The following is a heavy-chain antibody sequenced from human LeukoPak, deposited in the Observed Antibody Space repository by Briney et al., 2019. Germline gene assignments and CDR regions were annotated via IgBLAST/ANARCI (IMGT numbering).Heavy chain of an antibody. CDR3: ARHEAEYYYGSGSHYFDY. D-gene: IGHD3-10*01. Sequence: SETLSLTCTVSGGSISSSSYYWGWIRQPPGKGLVWIGSIYYSGSTYYNPSLKSRVTISVDTSKNQFSLKLSSVTAADTAVYYCARHEAEYYYGSGSHYFDYWGQGTLVTVSS. CDR2: IYYSGST. CDR1: GGSISSSSYY. J-gene: IGHJ4*02. V-gene: IGHV4-39*01.